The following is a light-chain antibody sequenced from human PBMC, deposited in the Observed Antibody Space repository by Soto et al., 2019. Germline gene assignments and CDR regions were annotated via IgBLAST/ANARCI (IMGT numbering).Light chain of an antibody. Sequence: QSALAQPPSVSGSPGQSVTISCTGTSSDVGGYNYVSWYQQHPGKAPKLMIYEVSKRPSGVPDRFPGSKSGNTASLTVSGLQAEDEADYYCSSYAGSNNFVFGTGTKVTVL. V-gene: IGLV2-8*01. CDR1: SSDVGGYNY. CDR2: EVS. CDR3: SSYAGSNNFV. J-gene: IGLJ1*01.